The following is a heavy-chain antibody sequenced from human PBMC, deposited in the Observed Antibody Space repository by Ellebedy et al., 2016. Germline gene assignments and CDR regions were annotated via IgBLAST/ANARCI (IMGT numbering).Heavy chain of an antibody. CDR3: AKDIRPLAGNGGNAFDI. J-gene: IGHJ3*02. CDR2: ISWNSGSI. D-gene: IGHD6-19*01. CDR1: GFTFDDYA. V-gene: IGHV3-9*01. Sequence: GGSLRLXXAASGFTFDDYAMHWVRQAPGKGLEWVSGISWNSGSIGYADSVKGRFTISRDNAKNSLYLQMNSLRAEDTALYYCAKDIRPLAGNGGNAFDIWGQGTMVTVSS.